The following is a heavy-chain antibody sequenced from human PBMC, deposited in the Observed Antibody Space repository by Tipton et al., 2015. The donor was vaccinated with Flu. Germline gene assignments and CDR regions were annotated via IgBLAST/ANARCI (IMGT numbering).Heavy chain of an antibody. CDR3: ARSSTAGGPLRP. V-gene: IGHV4-38-2*02. CDR1: GYSISSGYY. J-gene: IGHJ5*02. Sequence: GLVKPSETLSLTCTVSGYSISSGYYWGWIRQPPGKGLEWIGSIYHNSGSTYYNPSLKSRVTISVDTSKNQFSLKLSSVTAADTAVYYRARSSTAGGPLRPWGQGTLVTVSS. CDR2: IYHNSGST. D-gene: IGHD2/OR15-2a*01.